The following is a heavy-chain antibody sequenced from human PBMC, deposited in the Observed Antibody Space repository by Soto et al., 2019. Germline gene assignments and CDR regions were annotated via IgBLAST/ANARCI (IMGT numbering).Heavy chain of an antibody. Sequence: QVQLEESGGGVVQPGRSLRLSCAAPGFTFSSYGMLWVRQAPGKGLEWVAVISYDGSNRYYADSVKGRFTISRDNSKNTLYLQMNSLRAEDTAVYYCAKDPNSSGWYGYYYYYYMDVWGKGTTVTVSS. D-gene: IGHD6-19*01. CDR3: AKDPNSSGWYGYYYYYYMDV. CDR1: GFTFSSYG. CDR2: ISYDGSNR. J-gene: IGHJ6*03. V-gene: IGHV3-30*18.